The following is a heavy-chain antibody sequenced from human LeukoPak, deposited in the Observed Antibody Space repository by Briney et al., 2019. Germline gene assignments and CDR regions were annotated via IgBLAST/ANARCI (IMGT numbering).Heavy chain of an antibody. CDR2: ISGSGDRT. D-gene: IGHD5-18*01. CDR1: GFTFSSYA. J-gene: IGHJ5*02. V-gene: IGHV3-23*01. Sequence: GGSLRLSCAASGFTFSSYAMSWIRQAPGKGLEWVSAISGSGDRTYYADSVKGRFTISRDNSKDTLYLQMNSLRAEDTALYYCAKESPTYSYALPWGQGTLVTVSS. CDR3: AKESPTYSYALP.